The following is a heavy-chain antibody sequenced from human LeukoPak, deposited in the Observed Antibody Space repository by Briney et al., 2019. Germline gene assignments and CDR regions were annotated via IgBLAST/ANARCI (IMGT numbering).Heavy chain of an antibody. D-gene: IGHD3-22*01. V-gene: IGHV3-23*01. CDR2: MTGSGGMT. CDR1: GFTFSGFA. J-gene: IGHJ4*02. CDR3: AKGPFFYYDASGYNYFES. Sequence: GSLRLSCAASGFTFSGFAMSWVRQAPGEGLEWASAMTGSGGMTYSADSVKGRFTISRDNSKDTLYLQMNSLRAEDMAIYYCAKGPFFYYDASGYNYFESWGQGTLVTVSS.